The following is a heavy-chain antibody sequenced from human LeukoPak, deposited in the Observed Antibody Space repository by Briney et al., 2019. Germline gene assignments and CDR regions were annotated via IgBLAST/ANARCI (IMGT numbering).Heavy chain of an antibody. D-gene: IGHD6-25*01. CDR3: AKGKVSRLWAEYFQH. V-gene: IGHV3-30*18. CDR1: GFTFSSYG. J-gene: IGHJ1*01. Sequence: GGSLRLSCAASGFTFSSYGMHWVRQAPGKGLEWVAVISYDGSNKYYADSVKGRFTISRDNSKNTLYLQMNSLRAEDTAVYYCAKGKVSRLWAEYFQHWGQGTLVTVSS. CDR2: ISYDGSNK.